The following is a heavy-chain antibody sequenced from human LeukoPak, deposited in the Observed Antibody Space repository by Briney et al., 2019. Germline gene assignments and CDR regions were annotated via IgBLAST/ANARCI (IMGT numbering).Heavy chain of an antibody. J-gene: IGHJ6*03. V-gene: IGHV3-11*05. CDR1: GFTFSDYY. Sequence: GGSLRLSCAASGFTFSDYYMTWIRQAPGKGLEWVSSISSSSSYIYYADSVKGRFTISRDNSKNTLYLQMNSLRAEDTAVYYCAKDDYYYYMDVWGKGTTVTISS. CDR2: ISSSSSYI. CDR3: AKDDYYYYMDV.